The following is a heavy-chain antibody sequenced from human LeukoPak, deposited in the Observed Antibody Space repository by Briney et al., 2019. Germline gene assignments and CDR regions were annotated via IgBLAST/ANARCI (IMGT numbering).Heavy chain of an antibody. CDR1: GYTFTSYA. J-gene: IGHJ4*02. D-gene: IGHD2-2*02. V-gene: IGHV1-3*01. Sequence: ASVKVSCKASGYTFTSYAMHWVRQAPGQRLEWMGWINAGNGNTKYSQKFQGRVTITRDTSASTAYMELSSLRSEDTAVHYCARALHDCSSTSCYTLFDYWGQGTLVTVSS. CDR2: INAGNGNT. CDR3: ARALHDCSSTSCYTLFDY.